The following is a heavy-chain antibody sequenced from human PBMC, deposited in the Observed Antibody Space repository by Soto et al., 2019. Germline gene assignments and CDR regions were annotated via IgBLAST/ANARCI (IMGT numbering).Heavy chain of an antibody. D-gene: IGHD2-2*03. CDR1: GFTFSSYA. Sequence: GGSLRLSCAASGFTFSSYAMSWVRQAPGKGLEWVSAISGSGGSTYYADSVRGRFTISRDNSKNTPYLQMNSLRAEDTAVYYSAKDRGGYCSSTRCELAGGFDYWGQGTLVTVSS. CDR2: ISGSGGST. V-gene: IGHV3-23*01. J-gene: IGHJ4*02. CDR3: AKDRGGYCSSTRCELAGGFDY.